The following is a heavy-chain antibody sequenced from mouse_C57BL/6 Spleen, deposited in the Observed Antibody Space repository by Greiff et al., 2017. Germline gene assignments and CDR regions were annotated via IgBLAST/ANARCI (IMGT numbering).Heavy chain of an antibody. Sequence: EVKLQESGPGLVKPSQSLSLTCSVTGYSITSGYYWNWIRQFPGNKLEWMGYISYDGSNNYNPSLKNRISITRDTSKNQFFLKLNSVTTEDTATYYCAREIYYGKGYAMDYWGQGTSVTVSS. D-gene: IGHD2-1*01. CDR2: ISYDGSN. CDR3: AREIYYGKGYAMDY. V-gene: IGHV3-6*01. CDR1: GYSITSGYY. J-gene: IGHJ4*01.